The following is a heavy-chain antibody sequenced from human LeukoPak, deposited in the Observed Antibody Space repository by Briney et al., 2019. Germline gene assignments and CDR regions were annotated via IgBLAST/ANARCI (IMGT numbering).Heavy chain of an antibody. CDR3: AKGYCSGVTCYPSQYFDY. CDR1: GFTFSNYA. V-gene: IGHV3-23*01. CDR2: ISESASKT. D-gene: IGHD2-15*01. J-gene: IGHJ4*02. Sequence: GGSLRLSCAASGFTFSNYAMSWVRQAPGKGLEWVSTISESASKTYHADSVKGRFTISRDNSKSTLSLQMNSLGAEDTAVYYCAKGYCSGVTCYPSQYFDYWGQGTLVTVSS.